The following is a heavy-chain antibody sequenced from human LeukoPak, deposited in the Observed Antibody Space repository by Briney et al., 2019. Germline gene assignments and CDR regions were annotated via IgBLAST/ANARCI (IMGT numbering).Heavy chain of an antibody. J-gene: IGHJ4*02. CDR2: TNSGGTTT. Sequence: GGSLRLSCATSGFPFSDFSMTWVRQAPGKGLEWISTTNSGGTTTYYAESVKGRFTISRDNFKNALYLQMSSLRVEDTAIYYCKKQSYARSLGEGGPGPLVTVSS. V-gene: IGHV3-23*01. CDR3: KKQSYARSLGE. D-gene: IGHD2-2*01. CDR1: GFPFSDFS.